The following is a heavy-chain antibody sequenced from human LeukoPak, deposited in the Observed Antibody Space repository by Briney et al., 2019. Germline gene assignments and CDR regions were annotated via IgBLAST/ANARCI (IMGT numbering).Heavy chain of an antibody. CDR2: ISSSSTYI. D-gene: IGHD2-15*01. V-gene: IGHV3-21*01. J-gene: IGHJ6*02. CDR1: GFSFSSYS. Sequence: GGSLRLSCAASGFSFSSYSMNWVRQAPGKGLEWVSSISSSSTYIYYADSLKGRFTISRDNAKNSLYLQMNSLRAEDTAVYYCARSLLGYCSGGSCHIDYYGMDVWGQGTTVTVSS. CDR3: ARSLLGYCSGGSCHIDYYGMDV.